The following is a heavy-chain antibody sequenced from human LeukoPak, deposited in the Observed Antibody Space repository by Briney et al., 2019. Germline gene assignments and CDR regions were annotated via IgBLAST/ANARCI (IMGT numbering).Heavy chain of an antibody. CDR2: IYYSGST. D-gene: IGHD6-19*01. Sequence: SETLSLTCTVSGGSISSSSYYWGWIRQPPGKGLEWIGSIYYSGSTYYNPSLKSRVTISVDTSKNQFSLKLSSVTAADTAVYYCARQNPRRSSGWYRTYYFDYWGQGTLVTVSS. CDR1: GGSISSSSYY. CDR3: ARQNPRRSSGWYRTYYFDY. J-gene: IGHJ4*02. V-gene: IGHV4-39*01.